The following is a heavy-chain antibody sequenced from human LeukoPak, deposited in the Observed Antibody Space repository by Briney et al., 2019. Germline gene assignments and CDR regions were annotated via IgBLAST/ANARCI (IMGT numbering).Heavy chain of an antibody. Sequence: SETLSLTCTVSGGSISSYYWSWIRQPPGKGLEYIGYIYYSGSTNYNPSLKSRVTISVDTSKNQFSLKLSSVTAADTAVYYCARGKWDLESGEAFDIWGQGTMVTVSS. CDR3: ARGKWDLESGEAFDI. D-gene: IGHD1-26*01. CDR1: GGSISSYY. J-gene: IGHJ3*02. V-gene: IGHV4-59*01. CDR2: IYYSGST.